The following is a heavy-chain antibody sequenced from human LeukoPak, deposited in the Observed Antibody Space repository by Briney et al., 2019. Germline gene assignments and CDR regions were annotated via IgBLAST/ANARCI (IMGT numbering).Heavy chain of an antibody. CDR3: ARGGPFPSSSSSREYYLDY. CDR2: RSIYNGNT. J-gene: IGHJ4*02. V-gene: IGHV1-18*01. D-gene: IGHD6-6*01. CDR1: GYDFINYG. Sequence: VSVKVSCKASGYDFINYGISWVRQAPGQGLEGMGWRSIYNGNTDYKLQGRVTMTTDTSTNTAYMEVRSLRSDDTAVYYCARGGPFPSSSSSREYYLDYWGQGTLVTVSS.